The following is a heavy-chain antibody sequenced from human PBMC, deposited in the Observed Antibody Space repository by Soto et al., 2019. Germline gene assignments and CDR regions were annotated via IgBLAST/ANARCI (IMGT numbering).Heavy chain of an antibody. J-gene: IGHJ4*02. Sequence: QVQLQESGPVLVKPSQTLSLTCSVSGDSVSSGDSYWSWIRQPPGKALEWIGYTSFSGYTSYSPSLKSRVTISVDISKSQFSLRLTSVTAADTAVYDCVRGGNPYHYATSGPGTLAKWGQGTLVSVSS. V-gene: IGHV4-30-4*01. D-gene: IGHD1-26*01. CDR1: GDSVSSGDSY. CDR2: TSFSGYT. CDR3: VRGGNPYHYATSGPGTLAK.